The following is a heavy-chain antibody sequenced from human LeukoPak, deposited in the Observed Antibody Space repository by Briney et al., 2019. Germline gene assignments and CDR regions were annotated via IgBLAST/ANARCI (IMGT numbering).Heavy chain of an antibody. J-gene: IGHJ4*02. V-gene: IGHV4-34*01. Sequence: SSETLSLTCAVYGGSFSGYYWSWIRQPPGKGLEWIGEINHSGSTNYNPSLKSRVTISVDTSKNQFSLKLSSVTAADTAVYYCARRRRILTGYYRSPFDYWGQGTLVTVSS. CDR3: ARRRRILTGYYRSPFDY. CDR1: GGSFSGYY. D-gene: IGHD3-9*01. CDR2: INHSGST.